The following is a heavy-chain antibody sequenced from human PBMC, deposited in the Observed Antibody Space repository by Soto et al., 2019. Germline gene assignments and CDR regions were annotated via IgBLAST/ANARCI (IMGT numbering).Heavy chain of an antibody. J-gene: IGHJ4*02. V-gene: IGHV3-33*06. D-gene: IGHD2-21*02. Sequence: GGSLRLSCAASGFTFTKHGMHWVRQGPGKGLEWVAVIWYDGSQKFYGDSVGGRFTISRDNSTNTVYLQMDSLRVEDMAVYYCVKVSFGGDCGEPGGFDYWGQGTLVPVSS. CDR2: IWYDGSQK. CDR1: GFTFTKHG. CDR3: VKVSFGGDCGEPGGFDY.